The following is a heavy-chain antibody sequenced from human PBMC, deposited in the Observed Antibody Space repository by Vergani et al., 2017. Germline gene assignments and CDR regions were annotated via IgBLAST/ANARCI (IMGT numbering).Heavy chain of an antibody. D-gene: IGHD1-14*01. CDR3: ARDLRLLYNRFDP. V-gene: IGHV3-33*01. CDR2: TWYDGNNK. Sequence: QVQLVESGGGVVQPGRSLRLSCAASGFTFNHYGMHWVRQAPGKGLEWVAVTWYDGNNKQYADSVKGRFTISRDNSKSTMYLKMNSLRDEDTGVYYCARDLRLLYNRFDPWGQGTLVTVSS. CDR1: GFTFNHYG. J-gene: IGHJ5*01.